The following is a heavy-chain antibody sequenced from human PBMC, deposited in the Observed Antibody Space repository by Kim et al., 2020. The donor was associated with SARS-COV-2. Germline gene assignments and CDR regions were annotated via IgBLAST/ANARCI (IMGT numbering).Heavy chain of an antibody. D-gene: IGHD3-22*01. V-gene: IGHV4-59*01. CDR2: IYYSGST. Sequence: SETLSLTCTVSGGSISSYYWSWIRQPPGKGLEWIGYIYYSGSTNYNPSLKSRVTISVDTSKNQFSLKLSSVTAADTAVYYCARRPLSGYYDYWGQGTLVTVSS. J-gene: IGHJ4*02. CDR1: GGSISSYY. CDR3: ARRPLSGYYDY.